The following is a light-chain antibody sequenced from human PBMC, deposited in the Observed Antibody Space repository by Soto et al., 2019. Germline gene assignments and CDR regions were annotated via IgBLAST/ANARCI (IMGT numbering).Light chain of an antibody. CDR3: QQYNNWPLT. V-gene: IGKV3-15*01. J-gene: IGKJ4*01. CDR2: GAS. Sequence: EIVMTQSPATLSVSPGERAALSCRASQSVTSNLAWYQQKPGQAPRLLIYGASTRATGIPARFSGSGSGTEFTLTISSLQSGDFAVYYWQQYNNWPLTFGGGTKVEIK. CDR1: QSVTSN.